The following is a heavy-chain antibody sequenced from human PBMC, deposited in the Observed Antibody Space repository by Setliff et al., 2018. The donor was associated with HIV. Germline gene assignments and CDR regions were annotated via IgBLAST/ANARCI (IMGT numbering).Heavy chain of an antibody. CDR2: IYYSGST. J-gene: IGHJ6*02. Sequence: SETLSLTCTVSGGSISSGAYYWSWIRQHPGKGLEWIGYIYYSGSTYYNPSLKSRVTISVDTSKNQFSLKLNSVTAADTAVYYCASGRGRMGYYYYYGMDVWGQGTTVTVSS. CDR1: GGSISSGAYY. CDR3: ASGRGRMGYYYYYGMDV. V-gene: IGHV4-31*03. D-gene: IGHD1-26*01.